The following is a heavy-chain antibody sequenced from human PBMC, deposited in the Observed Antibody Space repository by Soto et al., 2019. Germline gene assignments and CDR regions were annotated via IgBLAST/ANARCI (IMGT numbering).Heavy chain of an antibody. Sequence: EVRLVESGGDLVEPGGSLRLSCAASGFTFNNAWMNWVRQAPGKGLEWVGRIKSRTDGGTADYAAPVKGRFTISRDASKTTLFLQMHSLKTEDTAMYYCTTNRYNWGQGTLVTVSS. D-gene: IGHD1-1*01. CDR2: IKSRTDGGTA. V-gene: IGHV3-15*01. CDR3: TTNRYN. CDR1: GFTFNNAW. J-gene: IGHJ4*02.